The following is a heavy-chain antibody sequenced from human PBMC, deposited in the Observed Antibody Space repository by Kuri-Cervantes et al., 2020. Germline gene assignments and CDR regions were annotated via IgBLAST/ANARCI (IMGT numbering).Heavy chain of an antibody. CDR1: GFTFSNYW. CDR2: IKQDGSEK. Sequence: GGSRRLSCAASGFTFSNYWMSWVRQARGKGLEWVANIKQDGSEKYYVDSVKGRFTISRDNAKNSLYLQMNSLRAEDTAVYYCARPYDILTGVRMDVWGQGTTVTVSS. CDR3: ARPYDILTGVRMDV. D-gene: IGHD3-9*01. J-gene: IGHJ6*02. V-gene: IGHV3-7*03.